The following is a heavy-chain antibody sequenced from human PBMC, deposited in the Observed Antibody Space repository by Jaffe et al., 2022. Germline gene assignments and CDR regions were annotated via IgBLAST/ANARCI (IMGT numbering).Heavy chain of an antibody. CDR3: AGDRGIWISGVIQNDAFDV. Sequence: QVQLQESGPGLVKPSGTLSLTCAVSGGSITSGNWWSWVRQPPGKGLEWIGEIYHTGITNYYPSLESRVTISLDKSKNQFSLELRSVTAADTAVYYCAGDRGIWISGVIQNDAFDVWGHGTMVTVSS. J-gene: IGHJ3*01. CDR2: IYHTGIT. CDR1: GGSITSGNW. V-gene: IGHV4-4*02. D-gene: IGHD3-3*01.